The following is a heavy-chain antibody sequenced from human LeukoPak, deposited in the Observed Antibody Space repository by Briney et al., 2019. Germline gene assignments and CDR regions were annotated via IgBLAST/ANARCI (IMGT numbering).Heavy chain of an antibody. V-gene: IGHV3-23*01. CDR2: ISGGGGIT. Sequence: GGSLRLSCVGSGFIFSSYDMGWVRQAPGKGLEWVSSISGGGGITNYADSVKGRFTISRDNSKYTLFLQMNSLRAEDTAVYYCAKYGVDCSSTSCYPLYYMDVWGKGTTVTVSS. J-gene: IGHJ6*03. CDR1: GFIFSSYD. CDR3: AKYGVDCSSTSCYPLYYMDV. D-gene: IGHD2-2*01.